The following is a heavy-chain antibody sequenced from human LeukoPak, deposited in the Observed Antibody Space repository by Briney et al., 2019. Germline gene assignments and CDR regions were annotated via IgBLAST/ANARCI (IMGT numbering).Heavy chain of an antibody. CDR2: INPSGVST. V-gene: IGHV1-46*03. D-gene: IGHD2-15*01. J-gene: IGHJ4*02. CDR1: GYTFTSYY. Sequence: ASVKASCKASGYTFTSYYMHWVRQAPGQGRDWMGIINPSGVSTSYAQKFQGRVTMTRDTSTSTVYMELSSLRSEDTAVYYCARDNEGYCSGGSCYGAYYFDYWGQGTLVTVSS. CDR3: ARDNEGYCSGGSCYGAYYFDY.